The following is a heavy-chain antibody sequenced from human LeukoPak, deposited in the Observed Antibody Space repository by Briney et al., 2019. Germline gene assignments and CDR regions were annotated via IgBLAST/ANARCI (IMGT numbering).Heavy chain of an antibody. CDR2: INSDGSST. J-gene: IGHJ6*03. D-gene: IGHD6-13*01. CDR3: ARDPNSSWPRNYYYYMDV. CDR1: GFTFSSYW. Sequence: HPGGSLRLSCAASGFTFSSYWMHWVRRAPGKGLVWVSRINSDGSSTSYADSVKGRFTISRDNAKNTLYLQMNSLRAEDTAVYYCARDPNSSWPRNYYYYMDVWGKGTTVTVSS. V-gene: IGHV3-74*01.